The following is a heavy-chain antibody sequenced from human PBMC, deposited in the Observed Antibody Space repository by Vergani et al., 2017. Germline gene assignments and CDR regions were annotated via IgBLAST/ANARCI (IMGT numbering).Heavy chain of an antibody. D-gene: IGHD6-19*01. J-gene: IGHJ4*02. CDR1: GFTFSSYA. CDR3: AKSDTGSCWTYFDY. V-gene: IGHV3-23*03. CDR2: IYSGGSST. Sequence: EVQLLESGGGLVQPGGSLRLSCAASGFTFSSYAMSWVRQAPGKGLEWVSVIYSGGSSTYYADSVKGRFTISRDNSKNTLYLQMNSLRAEDTAVYYCAKSDTGSCWTYFDYWGQGTLVTVSS.